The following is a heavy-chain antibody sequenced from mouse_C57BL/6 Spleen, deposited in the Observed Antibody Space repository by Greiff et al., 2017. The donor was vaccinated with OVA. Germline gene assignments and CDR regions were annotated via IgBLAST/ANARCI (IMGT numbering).Heavy chain of an antibody. V-gene: IGHV1-53*01. Sequence: QVQLQQPGTELVKPGASVKLSCKASGYTFTSYWMHWVKQRPGQGLAWIGNINPSNGGTNYNEKFKSKATLTVDKSSSTAYMQLSSLTFEDSAVYYCARERLRYAMDYWGQGTSVTVSS. CDR2: INPSNGGT. J-gene: IGHJ4*01. CDR1: GYTFTSYW. D-gene: IGHD2-2*01. CDR3: ARERLRYAMDY.